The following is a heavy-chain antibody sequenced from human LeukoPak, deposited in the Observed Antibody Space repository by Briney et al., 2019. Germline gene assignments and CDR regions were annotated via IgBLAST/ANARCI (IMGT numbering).Heavy chain of an antibody. V-gene: IGHV4-39*01. Sequence: SETLSLTCTVSGGSISNSYCGWIRQPPGKGLEWIGSMHYSGGTRYNPSLNSRVTISVDTSQNQFSLKLSSVTAADTAVYYCATGQMMVRSLYWGQGTLVTVSA. J-gene: IGHJ4*02. CDR3: ATGQMMVRSLY. CDR2: MHYSGGT. CDR1: GGSISNSY. D-gene: IGHD3-10*01.